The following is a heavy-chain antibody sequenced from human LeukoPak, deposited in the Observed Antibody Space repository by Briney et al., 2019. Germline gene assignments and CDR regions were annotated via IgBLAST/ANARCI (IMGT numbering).Heavy chain of an antibody. Sequence: GSLRLSCAASGFTFSSYAMSWIRQPPGKGLEWIGYIYYSGSTNYNPSLKSRVTISVDTSKNQFSLKLSSVTAADTAVYYCARVVRGSYSPAFDYWGQGTLVTVSS. J-gene: IGHJ4*02. CDR2: IYYSGST. V-gene: IGHV4-59*01. D-gene: IGHD1-26*01. CDR1: GFTFSSYA. CDR3: ARVVRGSYSPAFDY.